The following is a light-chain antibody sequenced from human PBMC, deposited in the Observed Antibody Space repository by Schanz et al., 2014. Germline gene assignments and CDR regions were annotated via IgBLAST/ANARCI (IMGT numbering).Light chain of an antibody. CDR3: QQYGSSPWT. CDR2: GAS. Sequence: EIVLTQSPGTLSLSPGQRATLSCRASQSVSNNYLAWYQLKPGKAPKLLIYGASSGAAGTPDRFSGSGSGTDFTLTISRLEPEDFAVYYCQQYGSSPWTFGRGTEVEIK. CDR1: QSVSNNY. V-gene: IGKV3-20*01. J-gene: IGKJ1*01.